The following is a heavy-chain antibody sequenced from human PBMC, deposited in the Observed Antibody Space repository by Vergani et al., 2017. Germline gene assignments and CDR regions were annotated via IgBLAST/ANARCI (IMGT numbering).Heavy chain of an antibody. Sequence: VQLVQSGAEVKKPGASVKVSCKASGYTFSSYAMSWVRQAPGKGLEWVSAISGSGGSTYYADSVKGRFTISRDNSKNTLYLQMNSLRAEDTAVYYCAKEGCSSTSCYVYYYYMDVWGKGTTVTVSS. V-gene: IGHV3-23*04. D-gene: IGHD2-2*01. J-gene: IGHJ6*03. CDR2: ISGSGGST. CDR3: AKEGCSSTSCYVYYYYMDV. CDR1: GYTFSSYA.